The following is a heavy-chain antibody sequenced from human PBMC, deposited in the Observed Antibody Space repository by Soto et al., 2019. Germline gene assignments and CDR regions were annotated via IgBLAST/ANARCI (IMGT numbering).Heavy chain of an antibody. D-gene: IGHD3-22*01. Sequence: GESLKISCKGSGYSFAGYWITWVRQMPGKGLEWMGRIDPSDSQTHYSPSFRGHVTISAAKSITTVFLQWSSLRASDTAMYYCARQIYDSDSGPNFQYYFDSWCQGTLVTVSS. CDR3: ARQIYDSDSGPNFQYYFDS. CDR2: IDPSDSQT. J-gene: IGHJ4*02. V-gene: IGHV5-10-1*01. CDR1: GYSFAGYW.